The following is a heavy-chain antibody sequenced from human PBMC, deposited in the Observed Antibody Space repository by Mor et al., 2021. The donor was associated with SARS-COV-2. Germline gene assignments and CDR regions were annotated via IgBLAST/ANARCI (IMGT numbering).Heavy chain of an antibody. J-gene: IGHJ6*01. Sequence: APGKGLEWVAVISYDGSNKYYADSVKGRFTISRDNSKNTLYLQMNSLRAEDTAVYYCAKDRVVRNPVYY. D-gene: IGHD3-10*01. CDR3: AKDRVVRNPVYY. CDR2: ISYDGSNK. V-gene: IGHV3-30*18.